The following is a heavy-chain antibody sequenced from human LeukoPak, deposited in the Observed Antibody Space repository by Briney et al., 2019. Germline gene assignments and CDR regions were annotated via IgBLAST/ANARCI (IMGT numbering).Heavy chain of an antibody. V-gene: IGHV1-69*02. Sequence: GASVKVSCKASGYTFTRYYMHWVRQAPGQGLEWMGRIIPILGIANYAQKFQGRVTITADKSTSTAYMELSSLRSEDTAVYYCARWCIYCSPYRQNWGQGTLVTVSS. CDR2: IIPILGIA. CDR3: ARWCIYCSPYRQN. D-gene: IGHD2-15*01. J-gene: IGHJ4*02. CDR1: GYTFTRYY.